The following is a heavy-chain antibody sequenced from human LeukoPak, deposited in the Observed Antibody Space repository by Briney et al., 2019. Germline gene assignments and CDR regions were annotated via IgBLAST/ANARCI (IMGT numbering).Heavy chain of an antibody. CDR3: ARDYGDFFDY. V-gene: IGHV4-59*01. Sequence: PSETLSLTCTVSGGSISSYYWSWIRQPPGKGLEWIGYIYYSGRTNYNPSLKSRVTISVDTSKNQFSLKLSSVTAADTAVYYCARDYGDFFDYWGQGTLVTVSS. CDR1: GGSISSYY. CDR2: IYYSGRT. D-gene: IGHD4-17*01. J-gene: IGHJ4*02.